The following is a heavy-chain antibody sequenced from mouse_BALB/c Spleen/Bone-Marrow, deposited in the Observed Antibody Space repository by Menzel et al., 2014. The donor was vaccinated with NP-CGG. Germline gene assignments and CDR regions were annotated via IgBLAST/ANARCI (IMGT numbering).Heavy chain of an antibody. CDR1: GFSLANYG. CDR2: IWGDGGT. Sequence: VQGVESGPGLVAPSQSLSITCTVSGFSLANYGVSWGRQPPGKGLEWLGVIWGDGGTNYHSALISRLSISKDTSKRQVFVKLNILQTDDTATYYCDKSDNSGNNYAMDYWGKETSVTVSS. CDR3: DKSDNSGNNYAMDY. D-gene: IGHD1-3*01. J-gene: IGHJ4*01. V-gene: IGHV2-3*01.